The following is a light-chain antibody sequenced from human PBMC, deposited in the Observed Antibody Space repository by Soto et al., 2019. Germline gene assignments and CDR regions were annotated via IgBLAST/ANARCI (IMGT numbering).Light chain of an antibody. CDR3: TSYTSIRWV. CDR2: EVS. J-gene: IGLJ3*02. CDR1: SSDVGSYNR. V-gene: IGLV2-18*02. Sequence: QSALTQPPSVSGSPGQSVTISCTGTSSDVGSYNRVSWYQQPPGTAPKLIIYEVSNRPSGVPDRFSGSKSGNTASLTISGLQAEDEADYYCTSYTSIRWVFGGGTKLNVL.